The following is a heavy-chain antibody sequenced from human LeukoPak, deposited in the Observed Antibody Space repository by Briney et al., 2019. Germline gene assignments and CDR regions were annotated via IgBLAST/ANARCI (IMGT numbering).Heavy chain of an antibody. CDR2: IYPGDSHT. Sequence: GESLKISRQGSGYSFSSYWSGWVRQMPGKGLEWMGIIYPGDSHTRYSPSFQGQVTISADKSISTAYVQWSSLKASDTAMYYCARGSYCSSTSCQHFDYWGQGTLVTVSS. V-gene: IGHV5-51*01. J-gene: IGHJ4*02. CDR3: ARGSYCSSTSCQHFDY. D-gene: IGHD2-2*01. CDR1: GYSFSSYW.